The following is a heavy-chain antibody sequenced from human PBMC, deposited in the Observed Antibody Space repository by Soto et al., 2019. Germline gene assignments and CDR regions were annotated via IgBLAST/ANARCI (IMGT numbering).Heavy chain of an antibody. V-gene: IGHV1-2*02. Sequence: ASVKVSCKASGYTFTDYYVHWVRQAPGQGLGWMGWINPNSGGTKSAQKFQGRVTMTRDTSISTAYMELSRLRSDDTAVYYCARRKGDYYDSSGYHYYFDYWGQGTLVTSPQ. CDR1: GYTFTDYY. CDR2: INPNSGGT. J-gene: IGHJ4*02. CDR3: ARRKGDYYDSSGYHYYFDY. D-gene: IGHD3-22*01.